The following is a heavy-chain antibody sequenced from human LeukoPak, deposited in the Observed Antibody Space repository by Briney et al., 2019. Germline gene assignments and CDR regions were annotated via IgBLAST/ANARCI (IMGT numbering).Heavy chain of an antibody. Sequence: EASVKVSCKASGYTFTSYYMHWVRQAPGQGLEWMGIINPSGGSTSYAQKFQGRVTMTRDTSTSTVYMELSRLRSDDTAVYYCARASPNWGCFDYWGQGTLVTVSS. J-gene: IGHJ4*02. CDR2: INPSGGST. CDR3: ARASPNWGCFDY. V-gene: IGHV1-46*01. CDR1: GYTFTSYY. D-gene: IGHD7-27*01.